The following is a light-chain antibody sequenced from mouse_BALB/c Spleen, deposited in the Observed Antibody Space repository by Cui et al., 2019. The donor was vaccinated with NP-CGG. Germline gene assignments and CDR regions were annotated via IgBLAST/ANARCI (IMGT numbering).Light chain of an antibody. Sequence: QAVVTQESALTISPGETVTLSCRSSTGAVTTSNYANWVQEKPDHLFTGLIGGTNNRVPGVPARFSGSLIGDKAARTITGAQTEDEAIYFCALWYSNHWVFGGGTKLTVL. CDR2: GTN. CDR1: TGAVTTSNY. CDR3: ALWYSNHWV. V-gene: IGLV1*01. J-gene: IGLJ1*01.